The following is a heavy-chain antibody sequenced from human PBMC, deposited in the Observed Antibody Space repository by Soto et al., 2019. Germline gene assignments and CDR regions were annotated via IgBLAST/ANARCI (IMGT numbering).Heavy chain of an antibody. Sequence: QMQLVQSGPEVKKPGTSVKVSCKASGFTFTSSAMQWVRQARGQRLEWIGWIVVGSGNTNYAQKFQERVTITRDMSTSTAYMELSSLRSEDTAVYYCAADGYYYDSSGLNYYYYGMDVWGQGTTVTVSS. CDR2: IVVGSGNT. CDR1: GFTFTSSA. J-gene: IGHJ6*02. CDR3: AADGYYYDSSGLNYYYYGMDV. D-gene: IGHD3-22*01. V-gene: IGHV1-58*02.